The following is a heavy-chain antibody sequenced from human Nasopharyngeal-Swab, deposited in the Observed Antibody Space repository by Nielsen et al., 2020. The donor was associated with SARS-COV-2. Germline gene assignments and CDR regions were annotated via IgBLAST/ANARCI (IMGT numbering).Heavy chain of an antibody. D-gene: IGHD5-18*01. J-gene: IGHJ4*02. CDR1: GGSFSGYY. V-gene: IGHV4-39*01. CDR3: ARNVDTAMIYDS. Sequence: SETLSLTCAVYGGSFSGYYWGWIRQPPGKGLEWLGSIYYSGATYYNPSLKSRVSMFLDTSKNQFSLKVTSVTAADTAVYYCARNVDTAMIYDSWGQGTLVTVSS. CDR2: IYYSGAT.